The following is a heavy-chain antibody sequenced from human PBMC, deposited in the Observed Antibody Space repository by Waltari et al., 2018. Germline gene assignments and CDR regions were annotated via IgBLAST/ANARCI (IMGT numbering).Heavy chain of an antibody. Sequence: EVLLVESGGDLVQPGGSLRLSCATSGLSFSQYWMSWVRQSPGKGMEWVATIKHDGTDKYYVDSVKGRFTISRDNSRNTVYLQMNSLRPEDSGVYYCARCPDEYNYYYMEVWGRGTTVSVSS. CDR2: IKHDGTDK. CDR3: ARCPDEYNYYYMEV. J-gene: IGHJ6*03. V-gene: IGHV3-7*01. CDR1: GLSFSQYW.